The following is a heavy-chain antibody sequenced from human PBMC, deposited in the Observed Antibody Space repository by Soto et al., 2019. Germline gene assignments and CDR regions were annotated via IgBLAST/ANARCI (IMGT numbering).Heavy chain of an antibody. CDR2: VYYSGST. CDR3: ARDKVNIGVDGTHYFYGMDV. J-gene: IGHJ6*02. V-gene: IGHV4-59*01. CDR1: GGSISSYY. D-gene: IGHD6-19*01. Sequence: QVQLQESGPGLVKPSETLSLTCTVSGGSISSYYWSWIRQPPGKGLEWIGYVYYSGSTRDNPSLKSRVTISVDTSKNQFSLKLSSVPAADTAVYYCARDKVNIGVDGTHYFYGMDVWGQGTTVTVSS.